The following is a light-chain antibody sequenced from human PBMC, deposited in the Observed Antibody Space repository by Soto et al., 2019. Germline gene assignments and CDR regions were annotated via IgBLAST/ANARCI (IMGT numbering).Light chain of an antibody. CDR1: SGSIASNY. V-gene: IGLV6-57*02. Sequence: NFMLTQPHSVSESPGKTVTISCTGSSGSIASNYVQWYQQRPGSAPTTVIYADDQRPSGVPDRFSGSIDSYSNSASLTISGLRTEDEADYYCQSYDSSNVVFGGGTKLTVL. J-gene: IGLJ2*01. CDR2: ADD. CDR3: QSYDSSNVV.